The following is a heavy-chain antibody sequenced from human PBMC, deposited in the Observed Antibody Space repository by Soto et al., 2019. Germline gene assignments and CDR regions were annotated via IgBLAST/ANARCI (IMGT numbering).Heavy chain of an antibody. V-gene: IGHV1-46*03. Sequence: QVQLVQSGAEVKKPGASVRVSCKASADTFTSYYVHWVRQAPGQGPEWMGMINPSRGGTDYAQKSRXXXTXXRDTSTTTVYMELSSLRSEDTAIYYCTRSIITTAGTDAFDLWGQGTLVTVSS. D-gene: IGHD6-13*01. J-gene: IGHJ3*01. CDR1: ADTFTSYY. CDR2: INPSRGGT. CDR3: TRSIITTAGTDAFDL.